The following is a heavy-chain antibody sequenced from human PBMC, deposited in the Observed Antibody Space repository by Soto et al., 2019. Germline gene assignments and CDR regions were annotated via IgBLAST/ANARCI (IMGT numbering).Heavy chain of an antibody. CDR1: GGTFSNYA. CDR3: ARVEAVAGLYNYHGLDV. CDR2: IVPIFGTT. V-gene: IGHV1-69*12. J-gene: IGHJ6*02. D-gene: IGHD6-19*01. Sequence: QVQLVQSGAEVKKPGSSVKVSCKVSGGTFSNYAIDWVRLAPGHGLEWMGGIVPIFGTTYYTQKFQGRCTIIADDSTTTAYLERSSLRSEDTAIYYCARVEAVAGLYNYHGLDVWGQGTAVTVSS.